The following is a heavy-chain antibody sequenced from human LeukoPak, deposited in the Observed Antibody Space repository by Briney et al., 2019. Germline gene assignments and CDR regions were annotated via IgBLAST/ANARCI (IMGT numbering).Heavy chain of an antibody. Sequence: ASVKVSCKASGGTFISYAISWVRQAPGQGLEWMGGIIPIFGTANYAQKFQGRVTITADESTSTAYMELSSLRSEDTAVYYCARNEYCSSTSCSNTNFDYWGQGTLVTVSS. J-gene: IGHJ4*02. CDR2: IIPIFGTA. CDR1: GGTFISYA. CDR3: ARNEYCSSTSCSNTNFDY. D-gene: IGHD2-2*01. V-gene: IGHV1-69*01.